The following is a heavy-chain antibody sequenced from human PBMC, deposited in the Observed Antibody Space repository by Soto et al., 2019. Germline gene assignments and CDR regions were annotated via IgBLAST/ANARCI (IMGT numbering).Heavy chain of an antibody. V-gene: IGHV3-30*18. D-gene: IGHD2-21*02. CDR3: ANGFCGTNCYYFPN. Sequence: QVQLVESGEGVVQPGRSLRLSCVASGYMFSRYGMHWVRQAPGKGLEWVAVISNDGSQTTYGDSVKGRFTISRGNSKNTVYLQMNSLTTEDTAVYYCANGFCGTNCYYFPNWGQGTLVTVST. CDR1: GYMFSRYG. CDR2: ISNDGSQT. J-gene: IGHJ4*02.